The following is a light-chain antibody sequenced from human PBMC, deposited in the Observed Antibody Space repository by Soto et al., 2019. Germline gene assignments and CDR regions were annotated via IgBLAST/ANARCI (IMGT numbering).Light chain of an antibody. CDR1: QSIYSSY. CDR3: QQYGSSSWT. J-gene: IGKJ1*01. V-gene: IGKV3-20*01. Sequence: EIVLTQSPGTLSLSPGERATLSCRASQSIYSSYLAWYQQQPGQAPRLLIYGASSRATGIPDRFSGSGSETDFTLTISRLEPEDFAVYYCQQYGSSSWTFGQGTKVDIK. CDR2: GAS.